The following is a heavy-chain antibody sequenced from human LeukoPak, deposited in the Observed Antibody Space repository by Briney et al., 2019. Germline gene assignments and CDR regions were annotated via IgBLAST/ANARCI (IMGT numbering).Heavy chain of an antibody. J-gene: IGHJ4*02. V-gene: IGHV4-61*01. CDR3: ARDRITMVRGVITRYFDY. Sequence: SETLSPTCTVSGGSVSSGSYYWSWIRQPPGKGLEWIGYIYYSGSTNYNPSLKSRVTISVDTSKNQFSLKLSSVTAADTAVYYCARDRITMVRGVITRYFDYWGQGTLVTVSS. CDR2: IYYSGST. D-gene: IGHD3-10*01. CDR1: GGSVSSGSYY.